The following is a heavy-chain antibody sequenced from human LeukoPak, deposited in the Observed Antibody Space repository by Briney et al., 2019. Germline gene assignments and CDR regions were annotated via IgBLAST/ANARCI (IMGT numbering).Heavy chain of an antibody. Sequence: GGSLRLSCAASGFTFNNYAMNWVRQAPGKGLEWFSTIGAPYDTYYADSVKGRFTVSRDNSKNTLYLQMNSLRVEDTAIYYCAKDVAPDDFLYGQWGQGTLVSVSS. CDR2: IGAPYDT. V-gene: IGHV3-23*01. D-gene: IGHD2-2*02. CDR1: GFTFNNYA. J-gene: IGHJ4*02. CDR3: AKDVAPDDFLYGQ.